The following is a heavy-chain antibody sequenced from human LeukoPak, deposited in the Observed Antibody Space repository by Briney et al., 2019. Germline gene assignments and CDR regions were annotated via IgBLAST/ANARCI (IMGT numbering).Heavy chain of an antibody. J-gene: IGHJ4*02. CDR2: IYYSGST. CDR3: ARGRVYYDSIGYQV. Sequence: SETLSLTCTVAGGSISSYYWSWIRQPPGRGLEWIGHIYYSGSTNYSPSLKSRVTISVDTSKTQFSLKLTSVTPADTAVYSCARGRVYYDSIGYQVWARGTLVTVSS. D-gene: IGHD3-22*01. V-gene: IGHV4-59*01. CDR1: GGSISSYY.